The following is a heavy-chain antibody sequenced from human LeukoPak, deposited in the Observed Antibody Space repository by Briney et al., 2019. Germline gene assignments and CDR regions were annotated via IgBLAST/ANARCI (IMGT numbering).Heavy chain of an antibody. J-gene: IGHJ5*02. V-gene: IGHV3-23*01. CDR1: GFTFSSYA. CDR3: AKVKGEEFMDTAMALGS. CDR2: ISGSGGST. Sequence: VQLGGSLRLSCAASGFTFSSYAMSWVRQAPGKGLEWVSAISGSGGSTYYADSVKGRFTISRDNSKNMLYLQMNSLRAEDTAVYYCAKVKGEEFMDTAMALGSWGQGTLATVSS. D-gene: IGHD5-18*01.